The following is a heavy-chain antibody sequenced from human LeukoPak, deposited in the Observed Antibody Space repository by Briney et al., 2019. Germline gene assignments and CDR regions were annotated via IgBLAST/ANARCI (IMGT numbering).Heavy chain of an antibody. V-gene: IGHV3-53*01. Sequence: GGSLRLSCAASGFTVSSNYMSWVRQAPGKGLEWVSVIYSGGSTYYADSGKGRFTISRDNSKNTLYLQMSSLRAEDTAVYYCARGLMITFGGVIAHDYWGQGTLVTVSS. J-gene: IGHJ4*02. CDR2: IYSGGST. CDR1: GFTVSSNY. CDR3: ARGLMITFGGVIAHDY. D-gene: IGHD3-16*02.